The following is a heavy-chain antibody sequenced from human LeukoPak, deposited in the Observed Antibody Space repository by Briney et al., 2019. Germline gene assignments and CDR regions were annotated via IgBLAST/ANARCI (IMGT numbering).Heavy chain of an antibody. CDR1: GYTFTGYY. CDR2: ISAYNGNT. Sequence: ASVKVSCKASGYTFTGYYMHWVRQAPGQGLEWMGWISAYNGNTNYAQKLQGRVTMTTDTSTSTAYMELRSLRSDDTAVYYCARVWSYSFDYWGQGTLVTVSS. CDR3: ARVWSYSFDY. J-gene: IGHJ4*02. D-gene: IGHD3-3*01. V-gene: IGHV1-18*04.